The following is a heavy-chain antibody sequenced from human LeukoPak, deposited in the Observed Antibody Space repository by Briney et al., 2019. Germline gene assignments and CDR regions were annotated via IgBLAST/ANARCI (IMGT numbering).Heavy chain of an antibody. Sequence: SETLSLTCIVSGGSISSGTYYWGWIRQPPGKRLEWIGNIYYSGSTYYNPSLKSRVTMSIDTSNNQFSLKLSSVTAADTAVYYCARYLGYYYYYMDVWGKGPTVIVSS. CDR1: GGSISSGTYY. D-gene: IGHD3-16*01. J-gene: IGHJ6*03. CDR3: ARYLGYYYYYMDV. CDR2: IYYSGST. V-gene: IGHV4-39*01.